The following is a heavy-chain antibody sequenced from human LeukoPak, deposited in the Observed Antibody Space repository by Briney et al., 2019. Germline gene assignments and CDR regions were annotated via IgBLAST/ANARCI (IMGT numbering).Heavy chain of an antibody. J-gene: IGHJ5*02. CDR1: GFTLSSYE. Sequence: PGGSLRLSCAASGFTLSSYEMNWVRQAPGKRLEWVSYISSSGGTTHYADSVKGRFTISRDNAKNSLSLQMNSLRAEDTAIYYCARDSQPFCNNGICYTKYNWFDPWGQGTLVTVSS. CDR2: ISSSGGTT. CDR3: ARDSQPFCNNGICYTKYNWFDP. V-gene: IGHV3-48*03. D-gene: IGHD2-8*01.